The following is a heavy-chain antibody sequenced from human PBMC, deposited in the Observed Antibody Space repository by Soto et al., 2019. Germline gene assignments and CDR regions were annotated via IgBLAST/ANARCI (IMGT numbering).Heavy chain of an antibody. CDR1: GVTFSRSA. V-gene: IGHV1-69*01. CDR3: AKFAESSGYFDY. J-gene: IGHJ4*02. CDR2: IIPFFGTA. D-gene: IGHD6-19*01. Sequence: QVQLEQSGAEVRKPGSSVKVSCKASGVTFSRSAISWVRQAPGQGLEWMGGIIPFFGTANYAQKFHGRVTITADEPTGTAYMELSSLTSEDTAIYYCAKFAESSGYFDYWGQGALITVSS.